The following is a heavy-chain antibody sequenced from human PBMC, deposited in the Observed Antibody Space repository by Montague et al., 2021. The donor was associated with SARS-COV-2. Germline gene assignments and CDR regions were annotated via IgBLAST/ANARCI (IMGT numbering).Heavy chain of an antibody. CDR3: ARRGLRDDYFDF. CDR2: VYYSGYT. Sequence: SETLSLTCTVSGDSVSSSDHYWGWNRQPPGKGLVWHVIVYYSGYTYYNPSVQGRVTISIDATKNQFSLNLISLTATDTSIYHCARRGLRDDYFDFWGQGTLLTVSS. D-gene: IGHD2-15*01. J-gene: IGHJ4*02. CDR1: GDSVSSSDHY. V-gene: IGHV4-39*01.